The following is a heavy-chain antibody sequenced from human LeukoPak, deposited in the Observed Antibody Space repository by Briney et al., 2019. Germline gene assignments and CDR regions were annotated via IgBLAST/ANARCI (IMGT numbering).Heavy chain of an antibody. CDR1: GYSFTSYW. J-gene: IGHJ5*02. D-gene: IGHD2-2*02. Sequence: GESLKISCKGSGYSFTSYWTGWVRQMPGKGLEWMGIIYPGDSDTRYSPSFQGQVTISADKSISTAYLQWSSLKASDTAMYYCARQFVVVPAAIDQNWFDPWGQGTLVTVSS. CDR2: IYPGDSDT. V-gene: IGHV5-51*01. CDR3: ARQFVVVPAAIDQNWFDP.